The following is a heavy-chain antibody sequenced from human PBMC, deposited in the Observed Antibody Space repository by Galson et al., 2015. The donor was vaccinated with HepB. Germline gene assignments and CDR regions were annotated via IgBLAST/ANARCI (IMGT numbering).Heavy chain of an antibody. Sequence: SLRLSCAASGFTFSSYGLRWIRQAPGKGLEWVAVISYDGSNKYYADSVKGRFTISRDNSKNTLYLQMNSLRAEDTAVYYCAKDSRYFGYYFDYWGQGTLVTVSS. CDR2: ISYDGSNK. J-gene: IGHJ4*02. CDR3: AKDSRYFGYYFDY. D-gene: IGHD3-10*01. V-gene: IGHV3-30*18. CDR1: GFTFSSYG.